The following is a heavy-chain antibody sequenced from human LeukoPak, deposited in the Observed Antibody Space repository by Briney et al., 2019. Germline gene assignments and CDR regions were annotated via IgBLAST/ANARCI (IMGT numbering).Heavy chain of an antibody. CDR1: GFTFSSYE. V-gene: IGHV3-48*03. D-gene: IGHD1-14*01. CDR2: ISSSGSTI. J-gene: IGHJ3*02. Sequence: PGGSLRLSCAASGFTFSSYEMNWVRQAPGKGLEWVSYISSSGSTIYYADSVKGRFTISRDNAKNSLYLQMSSLRAEDTAVYYCARDRFLRTGVAFDIWGQGTMVTVSS. CDR3: ARDRFLRTGVAFDI.